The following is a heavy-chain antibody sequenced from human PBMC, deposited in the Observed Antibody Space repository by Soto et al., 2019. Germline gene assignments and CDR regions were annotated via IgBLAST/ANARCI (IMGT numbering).Heavy chain of an antibody. V-gene: IGHV3-30-3*01. CDR1: GLTFSSYA. D-gene: IGHD4-17*01. CDR2: ISYDGSNK. Sequence: QVQLVESGGGVVQPGRSLRLSCAASGLTFSSYAMHWVRQAPGKGLEWVAVISYDGSNKYYADSVKGRFTISRDNSKNTLYLQMNSLRAEDTAVYYCARAPDGDYPYFDYWGQGTLVTVSS. CDR3: ARAPDGDYPYFDY. J-gene: IGHJ4*02.